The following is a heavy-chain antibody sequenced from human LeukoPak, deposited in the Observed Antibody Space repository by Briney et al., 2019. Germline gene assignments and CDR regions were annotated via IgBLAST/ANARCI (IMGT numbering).Heavy chain of an antibody. D-gene: IGHD3-22*01. CDR1: GYTFTSYG. CDR2: ISAYNGNT. V-gene: IGHV1-18*01. CDR3: ARDPSDSSGYPVDY. Sequence: ASVKVSCKASGYTFTSYGISWVRQAPGQGLEWMGRISAYNGNTNYAQKLQGRVTMTTDTSTSTAYMELRSLRSDDTAVYYCARDPSDSSGYPVDYWGQGTLVTVSS. J-gene: IGHJ4*02.